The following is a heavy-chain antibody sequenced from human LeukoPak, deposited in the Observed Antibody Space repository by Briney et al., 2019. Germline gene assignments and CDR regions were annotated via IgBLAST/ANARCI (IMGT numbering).Heavy chain of an antibody. V-gene: IGHV1-2*02. CDR3: ARHSEIGYFDY. D-gene: IGHD2-15*01. CDR2: INPNSGGT. Sequence: GASVKVSCKASGYTFTAYSMHWVRQAPGQGLEWMGWINPNSGGTNYAQKFQGRVTITADESTSTAYMELSSLRSEDTAVYYCARHSEIGYFDYWGQGTLVTVSS. J-gene: IGHJ4*02. CDR1: GYTFTAYS.